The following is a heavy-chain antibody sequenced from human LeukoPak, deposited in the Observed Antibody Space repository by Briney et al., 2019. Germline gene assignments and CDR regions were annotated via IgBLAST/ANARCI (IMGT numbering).Heavy chain of an antibody. Sequence: GESLKISCKGSGYSFTSYWIAWVRQMPGKGLEWMGIIYPGDSDTRYSPSFQGQVTISADKSISTAYLQWSSLKASDTAMYYCARLKQQLVSSGPRINYMDVWGKGTTVTVSS. CDR2: IYPGDSDT. V-gene: IGHV5-51*01. J-gene: IGHJ6*03. CDR1: GYSFTSYW. CDR3: ARLKQQLVSSGPRINYMDV. D-gene: IGHD6-13*01.